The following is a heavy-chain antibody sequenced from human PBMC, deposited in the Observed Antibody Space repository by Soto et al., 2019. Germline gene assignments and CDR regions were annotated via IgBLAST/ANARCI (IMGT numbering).Heavy chain of an antibody. CDR2: INPSGGST. CDR3: GRGFYGLDV. CDR1: GYTFTSYY. Sequence: ASVKVSCKASGYTFTSYYMHWVRQAPGQGLEWMGIINPSGGSTSYAQKFQGRVTMTRDTSTSTAFMELSSLRYEDTAVYYCGRGFYGLDVWGQGTTVTVSS. J-gene: IGHJ6*02. V-gene: IGHV1-46*01.